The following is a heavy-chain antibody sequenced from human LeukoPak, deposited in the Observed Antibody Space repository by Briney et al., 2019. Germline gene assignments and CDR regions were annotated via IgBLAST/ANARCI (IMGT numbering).Heavy chain of an antibody. CDR3: AREVPAAMRAFDI. Sequence: GGSLRLSCAASGFTFSSFALSWVRQAPGKGLDWVASISGGGGGTYYADSVKGRFTISRDNSKNTLYLQMNSLRAEDTAVYYCAREVPAAMRAFDIWGQGTMVTVSS. J-gene: IGHJ3*02. CDR1: GFTFSSFA. D-gene: IGHD2-2*01. CDR2: ISGGGGGT. V-gene: IGHV3-23*01.